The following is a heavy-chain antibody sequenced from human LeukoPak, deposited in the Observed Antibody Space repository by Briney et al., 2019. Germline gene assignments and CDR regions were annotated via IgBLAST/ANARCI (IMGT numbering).Heavy chain of an antibody. CDR2: TYYNSRWSN. D-gene: IGHD1-1*01. CDR1: GDSVSGDITA. V-gene: IGHV6-1*01. CDR3: ARGYMKSGFDY. Sequence: SQTLSLTCAISGDSVSGDITAWNWIRRSPSRGLEWLGRTYYNSRWSNDYALSVESRITINPDTTMNQFSLQLKSVTPGDTAVYYCARGYMKSGFDYWGQGTLVTVSS. J-gene: IGHJ4*02.